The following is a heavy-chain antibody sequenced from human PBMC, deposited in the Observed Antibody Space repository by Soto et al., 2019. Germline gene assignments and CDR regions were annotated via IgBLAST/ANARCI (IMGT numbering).Heavy chain of an antibody. J-gene: IGHJ6*02. CDR2: MNSDGSSI. CDR1: GFTFSSYW. V-gene: IGHV3-74*01. D-gene: IGHD3-3*01. Sequence: GGSLRLSCAASGFTFSSYWMHWVRQAPGKGLVWVSRMNSDGSSITYADSVKGRFTISRDNSKNTLYLQMNSLRAEDTAVYYCARDGGDTIFGVVIWPPYYYYGMDVWGQGTTVTVSS. CDR3: ARDGGDTIFGVVIWPPYYYYGMDV.